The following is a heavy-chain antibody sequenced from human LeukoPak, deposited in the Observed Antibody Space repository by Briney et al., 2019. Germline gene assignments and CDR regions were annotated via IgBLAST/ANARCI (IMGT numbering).Heavy chain of an antibody. V-gene: IGHV1-2*02. J-gene: IGHJ5*02. CDR3: ARADFIDAGPYLIGP. CDR1: GYRFTDYY. Sequence: ASVKVSCKTSGYRFTDYYIHWVRQAPGQGLEWMGWINTKSGRTSSARRFQGRVTMTRDPSITTVYMDMAWLTSDDTAIYFCARADFIDAGPYLIGPWGQGTLVTVSS. CDR2: INTKSGRT. D-gene: IGHD3-3*01.